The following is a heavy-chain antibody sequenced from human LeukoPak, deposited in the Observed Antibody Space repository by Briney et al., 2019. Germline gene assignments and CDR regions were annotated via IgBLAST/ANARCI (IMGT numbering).Heavy chain of an antibody. D-gene: IGHD6-19*01. V-gene: IGHV3-7*01. J-gene: IGHJ4*02. CDR2: IKQDGSEK. Sequence: GGSLRLSCAASGFTFSSYWMSWVRQAPGKGLERVANIKQDGSEKYYVDSVKGRFTISRDNAKNSLYLQMNSLRAEDTAVYYCARDPSVSSGWYSTFDYWGQGTLVTVSS. CDR3: ARDPSVSSGWYSTFDY. CDR1: GFTFSSYW.